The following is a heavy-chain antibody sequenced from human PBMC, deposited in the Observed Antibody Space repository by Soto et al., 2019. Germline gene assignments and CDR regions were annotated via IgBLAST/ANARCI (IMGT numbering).Heavy chain of an antibody. CDR3: APSVIVATGTRNWFEP. CDR1: GYTFTNYA. D-gene: IGHD3-22*01. Sequence: VQLVQSGAEVKKPGASVKVSCNASGYTFTNYAMHWVRQAPGQSLAWMGWINGGNGDTKYSQKFQERITITRDTSASTAYMELSSLRSENSAVDYFAPSVIVATGTRNWFEPWGQGTLVTVSS. V-gene: IGHV1-3*01. CDR2: INGGNGDT. J-gene: IGHJ5*02.